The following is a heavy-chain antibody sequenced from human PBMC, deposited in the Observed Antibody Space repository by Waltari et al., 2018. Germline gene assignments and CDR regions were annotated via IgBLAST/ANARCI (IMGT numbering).Heavy chain of an antibody. J-gene: IGHJ4*02. V-gene: IGHV3-49*04. D-gene: IGHD3-9*01. CDR1: NLNFGEYG. Sequence: EVLLVESGGGMVQPGRSLTLSCAAYNLNFGEYGNSWVRQAPGKGLEWVGLIRIKAYGETTEYAASVKCRFIISRDDSRSIAYLQMNSLKTEDTAVYYCTRVLRYFDWSTKDYWGQGTLVTVSS. CDR3: TRVLRYFDWSTKDY. CDR2: IRIKAYGETT.